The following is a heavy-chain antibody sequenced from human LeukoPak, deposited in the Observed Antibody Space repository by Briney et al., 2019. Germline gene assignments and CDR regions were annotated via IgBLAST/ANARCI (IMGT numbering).Heavy chain of an antibody. CDR2: IMHTGST. J-gene: IGHJ5*02. CDR1: GYSLTNHY. D-gene: IGHD6-13*01. V-gene: IGHV4-34*12. CDR3: ARGPAAVHP. Sequence: SETLSLTCAVYGYSLTNHYWIWIRQPPGKGLEWIGEIMHTGSTNYNPSLKSRVTISVDTSKNQFFLNLTSVTAADTAVYYCARGPAAVHPWGQGTLATVSS.